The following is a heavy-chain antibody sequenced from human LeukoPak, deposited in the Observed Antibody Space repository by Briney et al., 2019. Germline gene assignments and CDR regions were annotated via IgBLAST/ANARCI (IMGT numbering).Heavy chain of an antibody. J-gene: IGHJ6*03. Sequence: PGGSLRLSCAASGFTFSSYSMNWVRQAPGKGLEWVSYISSSSSTIYYADSVKGRFTISRDNAKNSLYLQMNSLRAGDTAVYYCARVSKLTAGYYYYMDVWGKGTTVTVSS. CDR1: GFTFSSYS. CDR3: ARVSKLTAGYYYYMDV. D-gene: IGHD1-14*01. CDR2: ISSSSSTI. V-gene: IGHV3-48*01.